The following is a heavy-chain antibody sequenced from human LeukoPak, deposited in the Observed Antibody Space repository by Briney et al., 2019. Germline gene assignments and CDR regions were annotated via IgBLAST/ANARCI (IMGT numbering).Heavy chain of an antibody. D-gene: IGHD3-9*01. J-gene: IGHJ4*02. CDR2: ISSSSSYI. CDR3: ARENDILTGYPFDY. CDR1: GFTFSSYS. V-gene: IGHV3-21*01. Sequence: GSLRLSCAASGFTFSSYSMNWVRQAPGKGLEWVSSISSSSSYIYYADSVKGRFTISRDNAKNPLYLQMNSLRAEDTAVYYCARENDILTGYPFDYWGQGTLVTVSS.